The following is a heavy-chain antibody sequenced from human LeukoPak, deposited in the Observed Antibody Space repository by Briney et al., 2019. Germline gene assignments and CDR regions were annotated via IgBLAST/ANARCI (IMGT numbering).Heavy chain of an antibody. CDR2: INPNSGGT. J-gene: IGHJ6*03. CDR3: AREDSYYYYMDV. CDR1: GYTFTGYY. Sequence: ASVKVSCKASGYTFTGYYMHWVRQAPGQGLEWMGWINPNSGGTNYAQKFQGRVTMTRDTSISTAYMELSRLRSDDTALYYCAREDSYYYYMDVWGKGTTVTVSS. V-gene: IGHV1-2*02.